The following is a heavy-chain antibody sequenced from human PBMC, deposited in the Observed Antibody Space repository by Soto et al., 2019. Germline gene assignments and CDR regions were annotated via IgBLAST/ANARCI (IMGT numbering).Heavy chain of an antibody. CDR2: VIPIFSIM. J-gene: IGHJ4*02. CDR3: ARGRTIFGVVNFDY. V-gene: IGHV1-69*01. CDR1: GGTLSNYA. Sequence: QVQLVQSGAEVKKPASSVKVSCKASGGTLSNYAIAWVRLAPGQGLEWVGGVIPIFSIMKYAQKFQDRVTFTADDSTNTVYMELSSLTSEDTAVYYCARGRTIFGVVNFDYWGQGTLVTVSS. D-gene: IGHD3-3*01.